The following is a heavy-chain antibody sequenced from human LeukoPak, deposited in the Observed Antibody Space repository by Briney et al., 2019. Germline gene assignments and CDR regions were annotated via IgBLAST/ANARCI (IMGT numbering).Heavy chain of an antibody. CDR2: INHSGST. V-gene: IGHV4-34*01. J-gene: IGHJ4*02. Sequence: TSETLSLTCAVYGGSFSGYYLSWIRQPPGKGLEWIGEINHSGSTNYNPSLKSRVTVSVDTSKNQFSLKLSSVTAADTAVYYCARGPGYSGYDLDYWGQGTLVTVSS. CDR3: ARGPGYSGYDLDY. CDR1: GGSFSGYY. D-gene: IGHD5-12*01.